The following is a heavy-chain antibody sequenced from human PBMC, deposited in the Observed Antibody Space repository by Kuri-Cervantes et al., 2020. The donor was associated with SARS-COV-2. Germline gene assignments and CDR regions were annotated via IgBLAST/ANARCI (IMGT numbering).Heavy chain of an antibody. J-gene: IGHJ4*02. Sequence: GESLKISCTASGFTFSTYAMTWVRQAPGKGLEWVSGISGNGVNTYSAASVKGRFTISRDNSKNTLYLQMNSLRAEDTAVYYCAKAKETGDFDYWGQGTLVTCYS. CDR2: ISGNGVNT. CDR1: GFTFSTYA. V-gene: IGHV3-23*01. CDR3: AKAKETGDFDY. D-gene: IGHD7-27*01.